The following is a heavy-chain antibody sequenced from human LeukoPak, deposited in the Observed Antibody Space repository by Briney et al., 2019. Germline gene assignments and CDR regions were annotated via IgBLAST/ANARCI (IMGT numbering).Heavy chain of an antibody. J-gene: IGHJ4*02. D-gene: IGHD7-27*01. CDR2: ISGNGGTT. V-gene: IGHV3-64D*09. CDR3: VKMPNWGSGY. Sequence: GGSLRPSCSASGFTFSSYAMHWVRQAPGKGLEYVSGISGNGGTTSYADSLKGRFTISRDNSKNTLYLQMSSLRAEDTAVYYCVKMPNWGSGYWGQGTLVTVSS. CDR1: GFTFSSYA.